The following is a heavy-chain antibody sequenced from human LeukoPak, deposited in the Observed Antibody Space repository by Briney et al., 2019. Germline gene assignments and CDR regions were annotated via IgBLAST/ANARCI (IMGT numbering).Heavy chain of an antibody. Sequence: PGRSLRLSCAASGFTFSTYFMSWVRHAPRQGREWVAYIKQVVVEKYSVNSVKGRFTISRDNAKNSLYLQMNTLRAEDTAVYYCAGDWLGYSSGWYGYWGQGTLVTVSS. CDR2: IKQVVVEK. D-gene: IGHD6-19*01. V-gene: IGHV3-7*01. CDR1: GFTFSTYF. J-gene: IGHJ4*02. CDR3: AGDWLGYSSGWYGY.